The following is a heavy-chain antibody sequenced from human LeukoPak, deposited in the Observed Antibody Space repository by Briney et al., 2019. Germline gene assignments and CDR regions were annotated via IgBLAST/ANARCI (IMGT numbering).Heavy chain of an antibody. CDR1: GFVFSNYW. CDR3: ARVGQGEWFFDL. V-gene: IGHV3-74*01. J-gene: IGHJ2*01. CDR2: IKTDGSTI. D-gene: IGHD1-26*01. Sequence: TGGSLRFSCAASGFVFSNYWMHWVRQAPGKGLVWVSRIKTDGSTITYADSVKGRFTISRDNAMNTLYLQMNSLGAEDTAVYYCARVGQGEWFFDLWGRGTLVTVSS.